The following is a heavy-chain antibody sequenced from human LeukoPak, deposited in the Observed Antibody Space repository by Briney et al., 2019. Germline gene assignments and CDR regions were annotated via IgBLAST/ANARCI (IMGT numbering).Heavy chain of an antibody. CDR2: INTNTGNP. Sequence: ASVKVSCKASGYTFTSYAMNRVRQAPGQGLEWMGWINTNTGNPTYAQGFTGRFVFSLDTSVSTAYLQISSLKAEDTAVYYCAGGYCTNGVCYTPDYYGMDVWGQGTTVTVSS. J-gene: IGHJ6*02. D-gene: IGHD2-8*01. CDR3: AGGYCTNGVCYTPDYYGMDV. V-gene: IGHV7-4-1*02. CDR1: GYTFTSYA.